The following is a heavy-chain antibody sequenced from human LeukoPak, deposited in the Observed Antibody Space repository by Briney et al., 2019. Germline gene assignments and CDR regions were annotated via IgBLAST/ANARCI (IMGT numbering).Heavy chain of an antibody. CDR1: GFTFDDYT. D-gene: IGHD6-19*01. J-gene: IGHJ3*02. V-gene: IGHV3-43*01. Sequence: GGSLRLSCAASGFTFDDYTIHWVRQAPGKGLELVSLISWDGGSTYYADSVKGRFTISRDNSKNSLYLQMNSLRTEDTALYYCAKFGGSSGGYAFDIWGQGTMVTVSS. CDR3: AKFGGSSGGYAFDI. CDR2: ISWDGGST.